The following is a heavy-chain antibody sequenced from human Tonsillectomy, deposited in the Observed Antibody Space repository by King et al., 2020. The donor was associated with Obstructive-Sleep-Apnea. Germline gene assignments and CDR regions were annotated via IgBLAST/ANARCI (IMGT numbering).Heavy chain of an antibody. J-gene: IGHJ5*02. V-gene: IGHV4-38-2*02. CDR2: IYHSGGT. CDR3: ARPYYDILTGPSWFDP. D-gene: IGHD3-9*01. CDR1: GYSISSGYY. Sequence: QVQLQESGPGLVKPSETLSLTCTVSGYSISSGYYWGWFRQPPGKGLEWSGSIYHSGGTYYNPSYKSRVTILVDTSKNQFSLKLRSVTAADTAVYYCARPYYDILTGPSWFDPWGQGTLVTVSS.